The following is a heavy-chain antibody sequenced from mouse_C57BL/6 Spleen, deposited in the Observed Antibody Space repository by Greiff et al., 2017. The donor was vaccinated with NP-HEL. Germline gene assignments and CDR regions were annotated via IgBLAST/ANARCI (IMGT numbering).Heavy chain of an antibody. Sequence: EVQLVESGPGLVKPSQSLSLTCSVTGYSITSGYYWNWIRQFPGNKLEWMGYISYDGSNNYNPSLKNRISITRDTSKNQFFLKLNSVTTEDTATYYCARTSHAMDYWGQGTSVTVSS. CDR2: ISYDGSN. CDR1: GYSITSGYY. V-gene: IGHV3-6*01. CDR3: ARTSHAMDY. J-gene: IGHJ4*01.